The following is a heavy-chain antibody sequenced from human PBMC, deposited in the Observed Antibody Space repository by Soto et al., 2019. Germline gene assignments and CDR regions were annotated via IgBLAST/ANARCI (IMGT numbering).Heavy chain of an antibody. CDR1: GGSMRGYS. D-gene: IGHD3-3*01. CDR3: ARVAMENYHDMWSGSTSSALDV. J-gene: IGHJ6*02. V-gene: IGHV4-59*13. Sequence: PSETLSLTCKVSGGSMRGYSWSWIRQTPGEGLEWISYVSHSGRTDYSPSLKNRVTISLDMSKNHFALHVNSVDPADTAVYYCARVAMENYHDMWSGSTSSALDVWGQGTTVTVSS. CDR2: VSHSGRT.